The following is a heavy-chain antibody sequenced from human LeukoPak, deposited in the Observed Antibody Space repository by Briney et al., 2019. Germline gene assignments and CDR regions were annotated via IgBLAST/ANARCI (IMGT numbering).Heavy chain of an antibody. CDR2: IGYTGDTRDT. CDR1: GGSISSYY. V-gene: IGHV4-59*01. Sequence: SETLSLTCAVSGGSISSYYWSWMRQSPGKGLEWIGYIGYTGDTRDTSYNPSLKSRVTISLDTSNNHFSLILTSVTAADTAVYYCARDHWLLSSKTWYYYGMDVWGQGTTVTVSS. CDR3: ARDHWLLSSKTWYYYGMDV. D-gene: IGHD3-9*01. J-gene: IGHJ6*02.